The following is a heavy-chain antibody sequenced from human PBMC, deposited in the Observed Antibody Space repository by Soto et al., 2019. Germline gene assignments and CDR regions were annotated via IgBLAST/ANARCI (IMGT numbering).Heavy chain of an antibody. V-gene: IGHV3-48*02. Sequence: PGVSLGLSCAVSGFTFGTYSMNWVRQAAGKGLEWIAYISYDSYTIQYADSVKGRFTISRDNAKNSLYLQMNSLRDEDTAVYYCARLYYDYVWGQGTTVTVSS. CDR2: ISYDSYTI. J-gene: IGHJ6*02. CDR1: GFTFGTYS. CDR3: ARLYYDYV. D-gene: IGHD3-3*01.